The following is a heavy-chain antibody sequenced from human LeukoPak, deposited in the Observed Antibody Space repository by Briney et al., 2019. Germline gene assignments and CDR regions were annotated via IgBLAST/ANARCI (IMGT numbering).Heavy chain of an antibody. J-gene: IGHJ5*02. V-gene: IGHV4-59*01. CDR1: GGSISSYY. D-gene: IGHD4-17*01. Sequence: KPSETLSLTCTVSGGSISSYYWSWIRQPPGKGLEWIGYIYTSGSTNYNPSLKSRVTMSVDTSKSQFSLKLSSVTAADTAVYYCATSGATTATTWGGNWFDPWGQGALVTVSS. CDR2: IYTSGST. CDR3: ATSGATTATTWGGNWFDP.